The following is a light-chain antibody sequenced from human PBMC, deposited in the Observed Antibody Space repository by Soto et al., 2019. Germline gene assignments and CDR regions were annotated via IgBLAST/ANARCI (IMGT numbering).Light chain of an antibody. Sequence: DIQMTQSPSSLSASVGDRVTITCQASQDISNYLNWYQQKPGKAPKLLIYGGSNLETGVPSRFSGSGSGTDFTSTISSLQPEDIATYYCQQYDNLPPFTFGPGTKVDIK. V-gene: IGKV1-33*01. CDR3: QQYDNLPPFT. J-gene: IGKJ3*01. CDR1: QDISNY. CDR2: GGS.